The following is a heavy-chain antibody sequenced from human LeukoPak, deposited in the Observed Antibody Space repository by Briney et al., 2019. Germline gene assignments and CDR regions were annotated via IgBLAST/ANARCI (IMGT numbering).Heavy chain of an antibody. J-gene: IGHJ4*02. V-gene: IGHV3-74*01. CDR3: ARGGPDSSDYSALFDY. CDR1: GFTFSNYW. D-gene: IGHD3-22*01. Sequence: GGCLRLSCAASGFTFSNYWMSWVRQAPGKGLVWVSRINTVGSSRHYGVSVKGRFTISRDIAKNTLHLQMTSLRAEDTAVHYCARGGPDSSDYSALFDYWGRGILVTLSS. CDR2: INTVGSSR.